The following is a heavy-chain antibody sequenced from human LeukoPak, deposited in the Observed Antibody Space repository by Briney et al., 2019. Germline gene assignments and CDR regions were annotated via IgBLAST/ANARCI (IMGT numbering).Heavy chain of an antibody. D-gene: IGHD3-22*01. CDR3: AKDRDYYDRTYYFDY. V-gene: IGHV3-23*01. CDR2: ISGSGGST. J-gene: IGHJ4*02. Sequence: PGGSLRLSCAASGFTFSSYAMSWVRQAPGKGLEWVSAISGSGGSTYYADSVKGRFTISRDNSMNTLYLQMNSLRAEDTAVYYCAKDRDYYDRTYYFDYWGQGTLVTVSS. CDR1: GFTFSSYA.